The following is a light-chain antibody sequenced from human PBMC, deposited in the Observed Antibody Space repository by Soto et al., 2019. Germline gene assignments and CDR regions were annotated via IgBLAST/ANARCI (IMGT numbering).Light chain of an antibody. Sequence: QSVLTQPRSASGSPGQSVTISCTGTSSDVGAYNYVSWYQQHPGKAPKLMTYDVSKRPSGVPDRFSGSKSGNTASLTISGLQADDDADYYYCSYADNCSYVFGTGTKVTVL. J-gene: IGLJ1*01. CDR1: SSDVGAYNY. CDR3: CSYADNCSYV. V-gene: IGLV2-11*01. CDR2: DVS.